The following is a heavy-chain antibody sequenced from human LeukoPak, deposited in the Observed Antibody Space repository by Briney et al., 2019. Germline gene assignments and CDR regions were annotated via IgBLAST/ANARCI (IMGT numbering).Heavy chain of an antibody. CDR1: GGTFSSYA. J-gene: IGHJ5*02. V-gene: IGHV1-69*04. D-gene: IGHD4-23*01. Sequence: SVKVSCKASGGTFSSYAISWVRQAPGQGLEWMGRIIPIFGIANYAQKFQGRVTITADKSTSTAYMELSSLRSEDTAVYYCAVRGRVTTVVTPGWFDPWGQGTLVTVSS. CDR2: IIPIFGIA. CDR3: AVRGRVTTVVTPGWFDP.